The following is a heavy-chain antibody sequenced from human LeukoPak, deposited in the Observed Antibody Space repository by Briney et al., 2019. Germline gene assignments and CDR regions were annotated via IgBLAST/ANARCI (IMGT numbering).Heavy chain of an antibody. CDR1: GFTFSSYG. CDR2: IRYGGTNK. J-gene: IGHJ4*02. D-gene: IGHD2-2*02. CDR3: AKDPRDCSSTSCYTAAAGFDY. V-gene: IGHV3-30*02. Sequence: GGSLRLSCAASGFTFSSYGMHWVRQAPGKGLEWVAFIRYGGTNKYYAESVKGRFTISRDNSRNTLYLQMSSLRAEDTAVYYCAKDPRDCSSTSCYTAAAGFDYWGQGTLVTVSS.